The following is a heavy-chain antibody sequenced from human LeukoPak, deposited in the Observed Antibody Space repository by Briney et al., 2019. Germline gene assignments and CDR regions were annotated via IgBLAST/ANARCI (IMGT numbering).Heavy chain of an antibody. J-gene: IGHJ4*02. CDR3: ARGHYYIDY. CDR1: GGSISSGGYY. Sequence: SQTLSLTCTVSGGSISSGGYYWRWIRQPPGKGLEWIGYIYHSGSTYYNPSLKSRVTISVDRSKNQFSLKLSSVTAADTAVYYCARGHYYIDYWGQGTLVTVSS. CDR2: IYHSGST. V-gene: IGHV4-30-2*01.